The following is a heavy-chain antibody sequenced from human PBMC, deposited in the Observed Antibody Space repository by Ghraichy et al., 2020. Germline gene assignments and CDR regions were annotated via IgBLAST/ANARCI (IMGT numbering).Heavy chain of an antibody. CDR1: GGSISSYY. CDR2: IYYSGST. D-gene: IGHD3-16*01. CDR3: ASIYDHDAFDI. Sequence: SQTLSLTCTVSGGSISSYYWSWIRQPPGKGLEWIGYIYYSGSTNYNPSLKSRVTISVDTSKNQFSLKLSSVTAADTAVYYCASIYDHDAFDIWGQGTMVTVSS. J-gene: IGHJ3*02. V-gene: IGHV4-59*01.